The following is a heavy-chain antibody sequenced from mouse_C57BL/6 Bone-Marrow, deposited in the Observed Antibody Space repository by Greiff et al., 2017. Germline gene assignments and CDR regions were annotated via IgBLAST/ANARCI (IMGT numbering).Heavy chain of an antibody. CDR3: TEAWFAY. CDR1: GFTFSNYW. Sequence: EVMLVESGGGLVQPGGSLKLSCVASGFTFSNYWMNWVRQSPEKGLEWVAQIRLKSDNYATNYAESVKGRFTIYRDDSKSSVYLQMNILRAEDTGIYYCTEAWFAYWGQATLVTVSA. J-gene: IGHJ3*01. CDR2: IRLKSDNYAT. V-gene: IGHV6-3*01.